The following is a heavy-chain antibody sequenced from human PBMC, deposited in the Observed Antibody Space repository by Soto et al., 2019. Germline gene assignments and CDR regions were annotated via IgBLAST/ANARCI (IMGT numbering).Heavy chain of an antibody. CDR2: IFSDNER. D-gene: IGHD4-17*01. V-gene: IGHV2-26*01. Sequence: SGATLVNPTETLTLTCTVSGFSLTTGKMGGSWIRQPPGKALEWLAHIFSDNERSYSTSLQGRLTISKDTSGSQVVLSMTNVDPVDTATYYCARMNVDSYQFYYAMDVWGQGXTVTVSS. CDR1: GFSLTTGKMG. J-gene: IGHJ6*02. CDR3: ARMNVDSYQFYYAMDV.